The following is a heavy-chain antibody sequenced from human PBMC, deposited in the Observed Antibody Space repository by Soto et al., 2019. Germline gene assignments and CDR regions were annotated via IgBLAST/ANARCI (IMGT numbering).Heavy chain of an antibody. V-gene: IGHV3-7*03. D-gene: IGHD7-27*01. J-gene: IGHJ4*02. CDR2: IKQDGSEK. CDR3: ARDKNWGSRYFDY. CDR1: GFTFSSSW. Sequence: GGSLRLSCAASGFTFSSSWMTWVRQAPGKGLEWVANIKQDGSEKYYVDSVKGRFTISRDNAKNSLYLQANSLRAEDTAVYYCARDKNWGSRYFDYWGQGTLVTVSS.